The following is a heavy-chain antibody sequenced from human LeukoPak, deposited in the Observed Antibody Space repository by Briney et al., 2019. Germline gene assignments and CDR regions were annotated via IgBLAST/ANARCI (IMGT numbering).Heavy chain of an antibody. CDR3: ARLGYCTNAVCYNWFDP. V-gene: IGHV4-39*01. CDR1: GVYISSSSYY. J-gene: IGHJ5*02. D-gene: IGHD2-8*01. CDR2: IYYSGST. Sequence: SETLSLTCPVSGVYISSSSYYWGWIRQPPGENLEWIGSIYYSGSTYYNPSLKSRVTISVDTSKNQFSLKLSSVTAADTAVYYCARLGYCTNAVCYNWFDPWGQGTLVTVSS.